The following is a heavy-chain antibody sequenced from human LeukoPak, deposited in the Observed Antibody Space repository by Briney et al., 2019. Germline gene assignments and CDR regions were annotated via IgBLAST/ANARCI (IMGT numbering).Heavy chain of an antibody. D-gene: IGHD3-22*01. Sequence: GGSLRLSCAASGFTFTSYAMHWVRQAPGKGLEWVAVISYDGSNYYYADSVKGRFTISRDNSKNTLYLQMNSLRAEDTAVYYCAKDSSYYESRGMGRGYFDYWGQGTLVTVSS. V-gene: IGHV3-30*18. CDR3: AKDSSYYESRGMGRGYFDY. CDR2: ISYDGSNY. CDR1: GFTFTSYA. J-gene: IGHJ4*02.